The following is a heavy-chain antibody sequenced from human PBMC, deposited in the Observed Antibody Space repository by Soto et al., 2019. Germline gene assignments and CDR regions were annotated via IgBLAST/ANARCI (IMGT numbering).Heavy chain of an antibody. Sequence: PVKFSCKASGGTFSSYTISWVRQAPGQGLEWMGRIIPILGIANYAQKFQGRVTITADKSTSTAYMELSSLRSEDTAVYYCARGNRGYGSFDYWGQGTLVTVSS. CDR2: IIPILGIA. J-gene: IGHJ4*02. D-gene: IGHD5-12*01. CDR3: ARGNRGYGSFDY. V-gene: IGHV1-69*02. CDR1: GGTFSSYT.